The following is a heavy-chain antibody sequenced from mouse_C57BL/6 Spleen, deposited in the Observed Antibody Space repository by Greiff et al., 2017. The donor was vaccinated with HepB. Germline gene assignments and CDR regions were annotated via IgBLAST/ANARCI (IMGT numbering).Heavy chain of an antibody. V-gene: IGHV3-6*01. CDR1: GYSITSGYY. Sequence: DVKLVESGPGLVKPSQSLSLTCSVTGYSITSGYYWNWIRQFPGNKLEWMGYISYDGSNNYNPSLKNRISITRDTSKNQFFLKLNSVTTEDTATYYCARAYWYFDYWGQGTTLTVSS. J-gene: IGHJ2*01. CDR2: ISYDGSN. D-gene: IGHD2-10*01. CDR3: ARAYWYFDY.